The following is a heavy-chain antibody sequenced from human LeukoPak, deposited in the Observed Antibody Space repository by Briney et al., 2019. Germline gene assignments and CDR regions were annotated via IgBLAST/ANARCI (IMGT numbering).Heavy chain of an antibody. Sequence: PGGSLRLSCAASGFTFSSRWMSWVRQAPGKGLEWVGNIQPDGREQYPVDSVKGRFTISRDNARNSLFLQMNSLRVEDTAVYYCASQSYARFDPWGQGTLVTVSS. CDR1: GFTFSSRW. CDR2: IQPDGREQ. D-gene: IGHD3-16*01. V-gene: IGHV3-7*01. J-gene: IGHJ5*02. CDR3: ASQSYARFDP.